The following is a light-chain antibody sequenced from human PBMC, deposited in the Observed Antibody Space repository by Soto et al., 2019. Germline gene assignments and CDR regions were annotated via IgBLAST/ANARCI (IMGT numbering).Light chain of an antibody. J-gene: IGKJ1*01. Sequence: DTQMTQSPSTLSASVGDRVTINCRASQSIRRWLAWYQQRPGKAPKVLIYDASSLEGGVPSRFSGSGSGTEFTLTISSLQPDDFATYYCQQYDNWPWTFGQGTKVESK. CDR3: QQYDNWPWT. V-gene: IGKV1-5*01. CDR1: QSIRRW. CDR2: DAS.